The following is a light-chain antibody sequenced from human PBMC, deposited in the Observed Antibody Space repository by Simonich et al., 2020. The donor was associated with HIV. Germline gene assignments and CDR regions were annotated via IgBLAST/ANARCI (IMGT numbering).Light chain of an antibody. CDR2: WAS. CDR3: QQYYSTPIS. J-gene: IGKJ5*01. Sequence: DIVMTQSPDSLAVSLGERATVNCRSSRSVLYRSNNKNYLAWYQQKPGQPPKLLIYWASTRESGGPDRFSGSGSGTDFTLTISSLQAEDVAVYYCQQYYSTPISFGQGTRLEIK. CDR1: RSVLYRSNNKNY. V-gene: IGKV4-1*01.